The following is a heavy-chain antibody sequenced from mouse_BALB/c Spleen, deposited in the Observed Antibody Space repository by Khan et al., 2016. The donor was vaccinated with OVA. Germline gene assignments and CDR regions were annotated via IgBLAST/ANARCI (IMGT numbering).Heavy chain of an antibody. CDR3: GRPYYYGSSYATMDD. J-gene: IGHJ4*01. CDR1: GYTFTNYW. V-gene: IGHV1-63*02. CDR2: INPGSGNT. D-gene: IGHD1-1*01. Sequence: QVQLQQSGAELVRPGTSVKMSCKAAGYTFTNYWIGWVKQRPGHGLEWIGDINPGSGNTNYNEKFKGKATLTADTSSSTAYMQLSSLTSEDSAIYYCGRPYYYGSSYATMDDWGQGTSVTVSS.